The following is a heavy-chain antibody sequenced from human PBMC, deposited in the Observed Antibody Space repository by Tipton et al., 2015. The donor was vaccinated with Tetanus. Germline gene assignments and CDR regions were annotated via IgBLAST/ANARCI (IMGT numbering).Heavy chain of an antibody. J-gene: IGHJ5*02. V-gene: IGHV3-23*01. Sequence: SLRLSCAASGFTFSNYAMAWVRQAPGKGLEWVSGISARGSHTYYADPVKGRFSIYRDNSKNTVYLQMNSLRDEDTAVYYCAKDPASRGWFDPWGQGALVTVSS. CDR3: AKDPASRGWFDP. CDR2: ISARGSHT. CDR1: GFTFSNYA.